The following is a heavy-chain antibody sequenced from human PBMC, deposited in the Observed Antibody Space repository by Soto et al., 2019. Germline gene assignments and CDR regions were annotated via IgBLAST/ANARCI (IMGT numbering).Heavy chain of an antibody. CDR1: GFTFSSYA. CDR2: ISGSSGST. D-gene: IGHD1-26*01. V-gene: IGHV3-23*01. J-gene: IGHJ3*02. CDR3: AKAIVGATGDAFDI. Sequence: GGSLRLSCAASGFTFSSYAMSWVRQAPGKGLEWVSDISGSSGSTYYADSVKVRFTISRDKSKNTLYLQMNSLRDEDTAVYYCAKAIVGATGDAFDIWGQGTMVTVSS.